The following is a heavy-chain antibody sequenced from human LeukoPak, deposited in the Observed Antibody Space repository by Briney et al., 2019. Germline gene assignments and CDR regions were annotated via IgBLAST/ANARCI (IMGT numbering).Heavy chain of an antibody. CDR1: GGSISSYY. D-gene: IGHD2-2*01. J-gene: IGHJ4*02. V-gene: IGHV4-59*01. CDR3: ARWADCSNISCRKGFDY. CDR2: IYYSGST. Sequence: SSETLSLTCTVSGGSISSYYWIWIRQPPGKGLEWIAYIYYSGSTSYNPPLKSRVTISVDTSKNQFSLNLSSVTAADTAVYYCARWADCSNISCRKGFDYWGQGTLVTVSS.